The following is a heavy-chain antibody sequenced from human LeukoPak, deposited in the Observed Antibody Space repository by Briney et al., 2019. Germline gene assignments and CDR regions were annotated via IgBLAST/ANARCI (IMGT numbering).Heavy chain of an antibody. Sequence: SETLSLTCAVYGGSFSGYYWSWIRQPPGKGLEWIGEINHSGSTNYNPSLKSRVTISIDTSQNQFSLKVSSVTAADTAVYYCARHELPGIAISAGFDYRGQGTLVTVSS. CDR2: INHSGST. J-gene: IGHJ4*02. D-gene: IGHD6-13*01. V-gene: IGHV4-34*01. CDR1: GGSFSGYY. CDR3: ARHELPGIAISAGFDY.